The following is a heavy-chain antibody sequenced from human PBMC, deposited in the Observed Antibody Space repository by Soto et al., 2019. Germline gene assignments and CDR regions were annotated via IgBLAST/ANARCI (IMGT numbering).Heavy chain of an antibody. V-gene: IGHV4-39*01. D-gene: IGHD6-19*01. CDR3: ARRIVVAGYYYYGMDV. J-gene: IGHJ6*02. CDR2: IYYSGST. CDR1: GGSISSSSYY. Sequence: SETLSLTCTVSGGSISSSSYYWGWIRQPPGKGLEWIGSIYYSGSTYYNPSLKSRVTISVDTSKNQFSLKLSPVTAADTAVYYCARRIVVAGYYYYGMDVWGQGTTVTVSS.